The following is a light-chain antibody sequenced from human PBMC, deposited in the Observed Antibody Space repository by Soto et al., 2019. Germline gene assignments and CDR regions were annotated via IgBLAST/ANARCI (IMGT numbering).Light chain of an antibody. CDR2: PAS. J-gene: IGKJ2*01. Sequence: DIQLTRSPSFLSASVGDRVTITCRASQGISSDLAWYRQQPGKAPEVLIYPASTLQSGVPSRFSGTGSGTEFSLTVSSLQPEDFATYYCQQVHRYPRTFGQGTKLEIK. CDR3: QQVHRYPRT. V-gene: IGKV1-9*01. CDR1: QGISSD.